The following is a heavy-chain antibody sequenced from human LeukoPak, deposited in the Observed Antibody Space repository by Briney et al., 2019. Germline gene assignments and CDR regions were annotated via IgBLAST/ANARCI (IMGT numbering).Heavy chain of an antibody. Sequence: GGSLRLSCAASGFTFSNYSMNWVRQAPGKGLEWVSYISSSSSTIYYADSVKGRFTISRDNSKNTLYLQMSSLRVEDTAVYYCTRDTPGIAASVSGGWGQGTLVTVSS. CDR2: ISSSSSTI. CDR1: GFTFSNYS. J-gene: IGHJ4*02. V-gene: IGHV3-48*01. CDR3: TRDTPGIAASVSGG. D-gene: IGHD6-13*01.